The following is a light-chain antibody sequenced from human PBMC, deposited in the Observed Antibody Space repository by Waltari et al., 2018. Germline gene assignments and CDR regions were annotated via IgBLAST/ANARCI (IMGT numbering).Light chain of an antibody. CDR2: DAS. CDR1: QSISNF. CDR3: QQRNGWPPMYT. Sequence: EIVLTQSPATLSLSPGERVTLSCRASQSISNFLAWYQQRPGQAPRLLMYDASKPAIGIPARFSGSWSGTDFTLTISSLEPEDSGIYYCQQRNGWPPMYTFGQGTKLEIK. J-gene: IGKJ2*01. V-gene: IGKV3-11*01.